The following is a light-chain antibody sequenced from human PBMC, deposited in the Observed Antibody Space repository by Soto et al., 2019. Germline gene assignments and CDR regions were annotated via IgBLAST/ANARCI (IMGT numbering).Light chain of an antibody. CDR3: EYYGTSIT. CDR1: QSVSSN. Sequence: EIVMTQSPATLSVSPGERATLSCRASQSVSSNLAWYHQKVGQAPRLLIYGSSTRATGIPARFSGSGSGTDFTLTFSRLEPEDFAVYYCEYYGTSITFGGGTKVDIK. J-gene: IGKJ4*01. V-gene: IGKV3-15*01. CDR2: GSS.